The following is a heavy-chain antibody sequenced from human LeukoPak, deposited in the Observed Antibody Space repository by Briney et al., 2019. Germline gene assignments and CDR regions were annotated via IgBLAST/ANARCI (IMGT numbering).Heavy chain of an antibody. J-gene: IGHJ6*03. CDR2: IFTSGIT. CDR3: AGESSGPYYNPLGYMDV. D-gene: IGHD3-10*01. CDR1: GGSISIYY. V-gene: IGHV4-4*07. Sequence: SETLSLTCTVSGGSISIYYWNWIRQPAGKGLEWIGRIFTSGITNYNPSLKSRVTMSVDKSKNQFSLNLSSVTAADTAVYYCAGESSGPYYNPLGYMDVWGKGTTVTVSS.